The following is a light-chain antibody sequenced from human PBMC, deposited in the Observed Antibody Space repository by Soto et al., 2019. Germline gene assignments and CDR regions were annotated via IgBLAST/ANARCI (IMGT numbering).Light chain of an antibody. CDR1: SSDVGDCNC. CDR3: SSFTSSRTYV. Sequence: QSVLTQPASVSGSPGQSITISCTGTSSDVGDCNCVSWYQQHPGRAPKLMIYEVNNRPSGVSNRFSGSWSGNTASLTISGLQAEDEAEYYCSSFTSSRTYVFGAGTQLTVL. CDR2: EVN. V-gene: IGLV2-14*01. J-gene: IGLJ7*01.